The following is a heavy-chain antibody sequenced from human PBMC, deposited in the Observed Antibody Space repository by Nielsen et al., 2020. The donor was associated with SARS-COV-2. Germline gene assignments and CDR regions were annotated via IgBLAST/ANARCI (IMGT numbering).Heavy chain of an antibody. CDR1: GGSFSGYY. J-gene: IGHJ4*02. CDR2: INHRGST. Sequence: ETLSLTCAVYGGSFSGYYWTWIRQPPGKGLEWIGDINHRGSTGYNTSLNSRVTISVDTSKNQFSLNLSSVTAADTAMYYCARVGYCHSGSCHPRYFDYWGQGTLVTVSP. CDR3: ARVGYCHSGSCHPRYFDY. D-gene: IGHD2-15*01. V-gene: IGHV4-34*01.